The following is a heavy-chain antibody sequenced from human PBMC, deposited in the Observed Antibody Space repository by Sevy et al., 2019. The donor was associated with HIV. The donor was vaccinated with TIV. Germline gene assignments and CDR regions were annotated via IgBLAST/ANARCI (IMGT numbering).Heavy chain of an antibody. CDR2: INPNSGGT. V-gene: IGHV1-2*02. CDR1: GYTFTGYY. Sequence: ASVKVSCKASGYTFTGYYMHWVRQAPGQGLEWMGWINPNSGGTNYAQKFQGRVTMTRDTSISTAYMELSRLRSDDTAVYYCAREGRRITMIVVVTNPLMDVWGQGTTVTVSS. J-gene: IGHJ6*02. CDR3: AREGRRITMIVVVTNPLMDV. D-gene: IGHD3-22*01.